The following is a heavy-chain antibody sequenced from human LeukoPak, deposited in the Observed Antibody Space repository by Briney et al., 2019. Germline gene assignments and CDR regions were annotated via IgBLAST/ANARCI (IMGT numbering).Heavy chain of an antibody. CDR1: GFTFDDYG. J-gene: IGHJ4*02. V-gene: IGHV3-20*04. CDR2: INWNGGST. CDR3: ARSSSSGYYYNLDY. Sequence: GGSLRLSCAASGFTFDDYGMSWVRQAPGKGLEWVSGINWNGGSTGYADSVKGRFTIFRDNAKNSLYLQMNSLRVVDTALYYCARSSSSGYYYNLDYWGQGSLVTVSS. D-gene: IGHD3-22*01.